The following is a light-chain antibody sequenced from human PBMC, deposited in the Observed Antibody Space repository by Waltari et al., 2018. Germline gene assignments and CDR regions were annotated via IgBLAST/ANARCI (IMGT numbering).Light chain of an antibody. Sequence: QSVLTQPPSVSAAPGQKVTTSCSGSSSNVGRNYVAWYQQLPGTAPKVLIYYNTQRPSGIPDRFFGSKSGTSGTLGVTGLQTGDEADYYCATWDASLSAWVFGGGTKLTVL. CDR2: YNT. CDR1: SSNVGRNY. J-gene: IGLJ3*02. V-gene: IGLV1-51*01. CDR3: ATWDASLSAWV.